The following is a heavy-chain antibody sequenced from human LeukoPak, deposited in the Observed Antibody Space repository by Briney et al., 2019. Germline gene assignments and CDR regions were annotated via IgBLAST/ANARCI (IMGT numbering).Heavy chain of an antibody. D-gene: IGHD3-22*01. CDR1: GGSISSGRYY. CDR2: MYHTGST. CDR3: ARESWLENYDSSGLFDY. J-gene: IGHJ4*02. Sequence: PSETLSLTCTVSGGSISSGRYYWTWIRQPAGKGLAWIGRMYHTGSTMYNPSFRSRVTISVDTSKNQFSLKLNSVTAADTAVYYCARESWLENYDSSGLFDYWGQGTLVTVSS. V-gene: IGHV4-61*02.